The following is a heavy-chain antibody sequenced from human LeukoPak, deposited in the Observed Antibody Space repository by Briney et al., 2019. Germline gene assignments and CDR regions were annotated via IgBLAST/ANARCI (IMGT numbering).Heavy chain of an antibody. J-gene: IGHJ6*02. D-gene: IGHD2-15*01. CDR2: ISSNSNTI. CDR3: ARDLQGSYYYGMDV. CDR1: GFTFSSYA. V-gene: IGHV3-48*01. Sequence: GGSLRLSCAASGFTFSSYAMSWARQAPGKGLEWVSYISSNSNTIYYADSVKGRFTISRDNGKNSLYLQMNSLRAEDTAVYYCARDLQGSYYYGMDVWGQGTTVIVSS.